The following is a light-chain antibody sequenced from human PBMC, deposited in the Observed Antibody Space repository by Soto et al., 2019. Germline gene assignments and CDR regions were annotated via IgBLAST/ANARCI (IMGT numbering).Light chain of an antibody. CDR3: CSYTRRSTHV. J-gene: IGLJ2*01. Sequence: QSALTQPASVSGSPGQSITISCTGTSSDIGGYKYVSWYQQHPGIAPKLMIYEVSNRPSGVSNRFSGSKSGNTASLTISGLQAEDEADYYCCSYTRRSTHVFGGGTKLTVL. CDR2: EVS. V-gene: IGLV2-14*01. CDR1: SSDIGGYKY.